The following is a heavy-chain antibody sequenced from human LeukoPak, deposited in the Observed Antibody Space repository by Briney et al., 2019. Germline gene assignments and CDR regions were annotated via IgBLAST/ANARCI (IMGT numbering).Heavy chain of an antibody. V-gene: IGHV4-59*01. CDR3: ARGCVYSGYVVFDY. J-gene: IGHJ4*02. CDR1: GGSISSYY. D-gene: IGHD5-12*01. CDR2: IYYSGST. Sequence: PSETLSLTCTVSGGSISSYYWSWIRQPPGKGLEWIGYIYYSGSTNYNPSLKSRVTISVDTSKNQFSLKLSSVTAADTAVYYCARGCVYSGYVVFDYWGQGTLVTVSS.